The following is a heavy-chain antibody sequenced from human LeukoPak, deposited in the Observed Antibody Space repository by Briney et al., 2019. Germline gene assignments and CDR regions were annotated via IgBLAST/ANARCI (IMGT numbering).Heavy chain of an antibody. V-gene: IGHV3-21*01. Sequence: GGSLRLSCAASGFTFSSYSMNWVRQAPGKGLEWVSSISSSSSYIYYADSVKGRFTISRDNDKNSLYLQMNSLRDEDTAVYYCARDDYSDRAFYLDVWGKGTTVTVSS. CDR1: GFTFSSYS. D-gene: IGHD4-17*01. J-gene: IGHJ6*03. CDR2: ISSSSSYI. CDR3: ARDDYSDRAFYLDV.